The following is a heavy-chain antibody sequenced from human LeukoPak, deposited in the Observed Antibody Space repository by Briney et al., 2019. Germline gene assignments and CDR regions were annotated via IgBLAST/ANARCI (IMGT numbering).Heavy chain of an antibody. Sequence: GGSLRLSCAASGFTFSSYDMSWVRQAPGKGLEWVSAISGSGGSTYYADSVKGRFTISRDNSKNTLYLQMNSLRAEDTAVYYCTTWGHFWSGYFLFDYWGQGTLVTVSS. V-gene: IGHV3-23*01. D-gene: IGHD3-3*02. CDR1: GFTFSSYD. CDR2: ISGSGGST. CDR3: TTWGHFWSGYFLFDY. J-gene: IGHJ4*02.